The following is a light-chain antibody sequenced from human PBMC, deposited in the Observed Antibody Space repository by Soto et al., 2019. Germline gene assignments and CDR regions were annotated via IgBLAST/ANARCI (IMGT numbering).Light chain of an antibody. J-gene: IGKJ1*01. CDR1: QSVGSNF. CDR2: ASS. Sequence: IVLTQSPGTLSLSPGERATLSCRASQSVGSNFLACYQQKRGQAPRILIYASSNSASGIPDRFSGRGSGSDFTLTISRLEPEDFAVYYCQQYGSPPCAFGQGTRVEI. CDR3: QQYGSPPCA. V-gene: IGKV3-20*01.